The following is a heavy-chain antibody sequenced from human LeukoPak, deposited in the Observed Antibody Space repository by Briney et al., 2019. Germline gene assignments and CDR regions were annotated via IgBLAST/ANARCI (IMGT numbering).Heavy chain of an antibody. V-gene: IGHV3-23*01. CDR2: IRYNGAGT. D-gene: IGHD3-3*01. J-gene: IGHJ6*02. Sequence: QPGGSLRLSCAASGLSFSSHAMSWVRQAPGKGPEWVAAIRYNGAGTFYADSVNGRFTISRDNTKNTLYLQMNNLRPEDTATYYWARRGDVWSDSYAFAMEVWGQGTTVTVSS. CDR1: GLSFSSHA. CDR3: ARRGDVWSDSYAFAMEV.